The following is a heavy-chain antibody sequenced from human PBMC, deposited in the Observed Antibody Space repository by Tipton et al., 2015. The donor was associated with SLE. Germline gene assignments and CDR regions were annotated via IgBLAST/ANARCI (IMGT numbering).Heavy chain of an antibody. CDR2: IYYTGST. CDR1: GGSISSYY. Sequence: TLSLTCTVSGGSISSYYWNWIRQPPGKGLEWIGYIYYTGSTSYNPSLKSRVTISVDTSKNQFSLNLSSVTAADTAVDYCARVVSWGTGTLFDYWGQGTLVTVSS. CDR3: ARVVSWGTGTLFDY. V-gene: IGHV4-59*01. J-gene: IGHJ4*02. D-gene: IGHD1-1*01.